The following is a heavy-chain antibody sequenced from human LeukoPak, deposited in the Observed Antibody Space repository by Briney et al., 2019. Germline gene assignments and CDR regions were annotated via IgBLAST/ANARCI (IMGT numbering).Heavy chain of an antibody. CDR3: AGRAAAVGTYYMDV. V-gene: IGHV4-59*01. CDR1: GDSINSYY. J-gene: IGHJ6*03. D-gene: IGHD6-13*01. Sequence: SETLSLTCTVSGDSINSYYWNWIRQPPGKGLERIGYIYYSGGTNYNSSLKRRVTIAIDTSKNKFSLKLSSVTATDTAVYDCAGRAAAVGTYYMDVWGKGTTVTASS. CDR2: IYYSGGT.